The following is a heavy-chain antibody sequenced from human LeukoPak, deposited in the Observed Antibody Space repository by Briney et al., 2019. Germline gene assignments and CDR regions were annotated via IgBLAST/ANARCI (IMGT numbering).Heavy chain of an antibody. J-gene: IGHJ4*02. CDR3: AKEYYDFWSGYYAGFDY. Sequence: GGSLRLSCAASGFTFSSYAMSWVRQAPGKGLEWVSAISGSGGSTYYADSVKGRFTISRDNSKNTLYLQMNSLRAEDTAVYYCAKEYYDFWSGYYAGFDYWGQGTLVTVSS. CDR2: ISGSGGST. CDR1: GFTFSSYA. D-gene: IGHD3-3*01. V-gene: IGHV3-23*01.